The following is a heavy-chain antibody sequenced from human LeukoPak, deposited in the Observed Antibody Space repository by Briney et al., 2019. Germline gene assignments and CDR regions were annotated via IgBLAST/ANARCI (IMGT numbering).Heavy chain of an antibody. J-gene: IGHJ6*02. D-gene: IGHD5-12*01. V-gene: IGHV4-39*01. CDR3: ATTITTSAYYYYYGMDV. Sequence: PSETLALTCTVFGGSVSSGSHHWGWFRQSPGKGLEWIGSIHYSRTTYHNPSLNSRVTISEVTSKNQFSLQLNSVTAADTAVYYCATTITTSAYYYYYGMDVWGQGTTVTVSS. CDR1: GGSVSSGSHH. CDR2: IHYSRTT.